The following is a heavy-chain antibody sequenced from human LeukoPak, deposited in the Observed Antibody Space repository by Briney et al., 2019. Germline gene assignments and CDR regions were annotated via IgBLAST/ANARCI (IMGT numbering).Heavy chain of an antibody. V-gene: IGHV3-23*01. CDR3: AKDNSGWHQGFDY. Sequence: PGGSLRLSCAASGLTFSSYAMSWVRQAPGKGLEWVSTISGSGGSTYYADSVKGRFTISRDISKNTLYLQMNSLRAEDTAVYYCAKDNSGWHQGFDYWGQGTLVTVSS. D-gene: IGHD6-19*01. CDR1: GLTFSSYA. J-gene: IGHJ4*02. CDR2: ISGSGGST.